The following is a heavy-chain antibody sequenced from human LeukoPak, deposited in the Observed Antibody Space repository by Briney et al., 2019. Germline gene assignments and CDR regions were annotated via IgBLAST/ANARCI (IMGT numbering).Heavy chain of an antibody. V-gene: IGHV1-69*04. CDR3: ARDWPGEYYDSSGYPIDY. D-gene: IGHD3-22*01. CDR2: IIPILGIA. CDR1: GGTFSSYA. Sequence: ASVKVSCKASGGTFSSYAISWVRQAPGQGLEWMGRIIPILGIANYAQKFQGRVTITADKSTSTAYMELSSLRSEDTAVYYCARDWPGEYYDSSGYPIDYWGQGTLVTVSS. J-gene: IGHJ4*02.